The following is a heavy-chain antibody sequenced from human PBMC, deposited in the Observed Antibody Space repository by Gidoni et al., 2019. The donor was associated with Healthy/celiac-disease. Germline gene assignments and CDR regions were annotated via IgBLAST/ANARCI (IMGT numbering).Heavy chain of an antibody. D-gene: IGHD5-18*01. CDR2: FDPEDGET. CDR1: GYTLTELS. Sequence: QVQLVQSGAEVKKPGASVKVSCKVSGYTLTELSMHWVRQAPGKGLEWMGGFDPEDGETIDAQKFQGRVTMTEDTSTDTAYMELSSLRSEDTAVYYCATSGGYSYGFLFGGWFDPWGQGTLVTVSS. J-gene: IGHJ5*02. CDR3: ATSGGYSYGFLFGGWFDP. V-gene: IGHV1-24*01.